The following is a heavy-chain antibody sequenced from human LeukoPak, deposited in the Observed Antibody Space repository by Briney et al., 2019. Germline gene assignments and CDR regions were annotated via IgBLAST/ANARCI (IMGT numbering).Heavy chain of an antibody. Sequence: AASAKVSCKASGYSFTSYAMHWVRQAPGQRLEWMGWINAGNDDTEYSQKFQGRVTITRDTSASTAYMELSSLRSEDTAVYYCARDGCSGGSCYPYNYYGMDVWGQGTTVTVSS. CDR1: GYSFTSYA. CDR2: INAGNDDT. V-gene: IGHV1-3*01. CDR3: ARDGCSGGSCYPYNYYGMDV. J-gene: IGHJ6*02. D-gene: IGHD2-15*01.